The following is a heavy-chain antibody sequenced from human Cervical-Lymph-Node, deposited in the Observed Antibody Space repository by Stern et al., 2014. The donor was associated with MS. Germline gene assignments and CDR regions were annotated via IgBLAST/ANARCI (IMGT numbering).Heavy chain of an antibody. V-gene: IGHV1-3*01. CDR3: ARVSSSWLWYFDY. CDR1: GYTFTNYV. J-gene: IGHJ4*02. CDR2: INAGNGNK. D-gene: IGHD6-13*01. Sequence: VQLVQSGAEVKKPGASVKVSCKASGYTFTNYVMHWVRQAPGQRLEWMGWINAGNGNKRYAQRFLGRVIFTRDTSTTTAYMELSSLRSEDTAIYYCARVSSSWLWYFDYWGQGTLVSVSS.